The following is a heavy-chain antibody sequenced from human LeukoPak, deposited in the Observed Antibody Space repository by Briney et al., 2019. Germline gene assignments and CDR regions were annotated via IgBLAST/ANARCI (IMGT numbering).Heavy chain of an antibody. CDR2: INQDGSKK. J-gene: IGHJ4*02. D-gene: IGHD1-1*01. Sequence: PGGSLRLSCAASGFTFSSYAMHWVRQAPGKGLEWVAHINQDGSKKNYVDSVKGRFTIFRDNAKNSLYLQMNSLRVEDTAVYYCARDGGHWNDVDSWGQGTLAAVSS. V-gene: IGHV3-7*01. CDR3: ARDGGHWNDVDS. CDR1: GFTFSSYA.